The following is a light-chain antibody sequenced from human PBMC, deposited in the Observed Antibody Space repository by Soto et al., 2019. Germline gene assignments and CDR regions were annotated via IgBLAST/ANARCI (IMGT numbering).Light chain of an antibody. Sequence: IVMTRSPATLSVSPGERATLSCRASQSVSSNLAWYQQKPGQAPRLLIYGASTRATGIPARFSGSGSGTEFTLTISSLRSEDFAVYYCQQYNNWPPWTFGQGTKVDIK. CDR2: GAS. CDR3: QQYNNWPPWT. J-gene: IGKJ1*01. V-gene: IGKV3-15*01. CDR1: QSVSSN.